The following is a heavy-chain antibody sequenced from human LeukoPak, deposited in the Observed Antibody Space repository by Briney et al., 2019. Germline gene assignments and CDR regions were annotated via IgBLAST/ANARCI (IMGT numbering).Heavy chain of an antibody. CDR1: GFTFSSYD. CDR3: AKGSKAVLFTRDHYMDV. J-gene: IGHJ6*03. D-gene: IGHD6-19*01. V-gene: IGHV3-30*02. CDR2: IRYDGSNK. Sequence: PGGSLRLSCAASGFTFSSYDIHWVRQAPGKGLEWVAFIRYDGSNKYYADSVRGRFTISRDNSKNTLYLHRNSLRAEDTAVYFWAKGSKAVLFTRDHYMDVWGKGTTVTISS.